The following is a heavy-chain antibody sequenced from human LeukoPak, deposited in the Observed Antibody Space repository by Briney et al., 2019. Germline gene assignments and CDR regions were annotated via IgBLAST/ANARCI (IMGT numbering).Heavy chain of an antibody. CDR2: IIPILGIA. Sequence: ASVKVSCKASGGTFSSYAISWVRQAPGQGLEWMGRIIPILGIANYAQKFQGRVTITADKSTSTAYMELSSLRSEDTAVYYCARGHRPYYYDSSGYMSLDLWGQGTLVTVSS. CDR3: ARGHRPYYYDSSGYMSLDL. D-gene: IGHD3-22*01. CDR1: GGTFSSYA. J-gene: IGHJ5*02. V-gene: IGHV1-69*04.